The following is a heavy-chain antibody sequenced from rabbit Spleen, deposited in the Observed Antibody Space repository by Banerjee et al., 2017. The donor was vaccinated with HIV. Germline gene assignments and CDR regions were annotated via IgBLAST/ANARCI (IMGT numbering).Heavy chain of an antibody. CDR1: GFDLRTYG. CDR3: AREDVGGSYSL. Sequence: QEQLVESGGGLVQPGGSLKLSCKVSGFDLRTYGVSWVRQAPGKGLEWIGIIYPITETTYYANWVNGRFTISSDNAQNTVDLQMNSLTAADTATYFCAREDVGGSYSLWGPGTLVTVS. CDR2: IYPITETT. J-gene: IGHJ4*01. V-gene: IGHV1S47*01. D-gene: IGHD1-1*01.